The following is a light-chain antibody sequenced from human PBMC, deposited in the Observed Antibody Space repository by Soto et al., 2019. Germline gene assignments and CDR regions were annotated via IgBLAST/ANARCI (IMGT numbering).Light chain of an antibody. Sequence: QYVLTQPPSASGSPGQSVTISCTTTSGDLGDYNYVSWYQQHPGKAPKLMIYEVSKRPSGVPDRFSGSKSGYTASLTVSGLQAGDEADYYCSSYAGSNILVFGTVTKLTVL. CDR3: SSYAGSNILV. J-gene: IGLJ1*01. V-gene: IGLV2-8*01. CDR1: SGDLGDYNY. CDR2: EVS.